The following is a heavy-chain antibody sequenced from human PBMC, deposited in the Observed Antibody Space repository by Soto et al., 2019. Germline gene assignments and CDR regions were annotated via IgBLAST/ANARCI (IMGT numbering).Heavy chain of an antibody. CDR1: GYTFTTYG. CDR2: INTDSGNT. Sequence: QVQLAQSGVEVKKPGASVKVSCKASGYTFTTYGISWVRHAPGQGLEWMGWINTDSGNTNYAQKLQGRVTMTTDTGTRTAYMELRSLRSDDTAIYYCARDFLIYLGSGMDVLGQGTTVTVSS. CDR3: ARDFLIYLGSGMDV. V-gene: IGHV1-18*01. D-gene: IGHD1-26*01. J-gene: IGHJ6*02.